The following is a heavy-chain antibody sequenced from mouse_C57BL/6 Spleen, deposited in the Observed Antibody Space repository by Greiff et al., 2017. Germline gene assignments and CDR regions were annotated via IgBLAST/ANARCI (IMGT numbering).Heavy chain of an antibody. CDR3: AQTVVANYFDY. D-gene: IGHD1-1*01. J-gene: IGHJ2*01. CDR1: GYTFTSYW. CDR2: IDPSDSYT. Sequence: QQSCKASGYTFTSYWMQWVKQRPGQGLEWIGEIDPSDSYTNYNQKFKGKATLTVDTSSSTAYMQLSSLTSEDSAVYYCAQTVVANYFDYWGQGTTLTVSS. V-gene: IGHV1-50*01.